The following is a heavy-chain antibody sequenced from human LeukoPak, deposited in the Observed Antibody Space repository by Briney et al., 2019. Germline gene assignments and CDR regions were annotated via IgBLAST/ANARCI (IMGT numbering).Heavy chain of an antibody. Sequence: GSLRLSCAASGFTFSSYAMHWVRQAPGKGLKWVAVISYDGSNKYYADSVKGRFTISRDNSKNTLCLQMNSLRAEDTAVYYCAKDIYYYDSSGYFDYWGQGTLVTVSS. CDR3: AKDIYYYDSSGYFDY. V-gene: IGHV3-30*04. D-gene: IGHD3-22*01. J-gene: IGHJ4*02. CDR1: GFTFSSYA. CDR2: ISYDGSNK.